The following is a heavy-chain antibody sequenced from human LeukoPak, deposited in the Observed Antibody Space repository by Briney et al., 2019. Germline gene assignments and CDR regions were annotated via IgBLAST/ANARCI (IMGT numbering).Heavy chain of an antibody. D-gene: IGHD6-19*01. J-gene: IGHJ6*02. CDR3: ARDKAISSGWSYYYYYYGMDV. CDR1: GYTFTSYG. Sequence: AAPVKVSCTASGYTFTSYGLSWVRQAPGQGLEWMGWISAYNGNTNYAQKPQGRGTMTTDTSTSTASMELRSLRSDDTAVYYCARDKAISSGWSYYYYYYGMDVWGQGTTVTVSS. CDR2: ISAYNGNT. V-gene: IGHV1-18*01.